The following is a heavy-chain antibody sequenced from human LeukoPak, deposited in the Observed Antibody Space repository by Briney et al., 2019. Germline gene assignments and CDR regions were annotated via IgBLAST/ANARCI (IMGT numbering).Heavy chain of an antibody. J-gene: IGHJ4*02. CDR1: GFPLSSDYY. Sequence: SETLSLTCAVSGFPLSSDYYWHWIRQPPGKGLEWIGTISHSGSTYYYPSLKSRLTISIDTSKNQFSLKLSSLTAADTAEYFCAREPAGRGAMDYWGQGTLVTVSS. CDR2: ISHSGST. V-gene: IGHV4-38-2*01. D-gene: IGHD2-2*01. CDR3: AREPAGRGAMDY.